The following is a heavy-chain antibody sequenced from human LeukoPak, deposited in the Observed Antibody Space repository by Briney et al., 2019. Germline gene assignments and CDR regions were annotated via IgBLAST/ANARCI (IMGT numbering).Heavy chain of an antibody. V-gene: IGHV4-34*01. J-gene: IGHJ4*02. Sequence: SETLSLTCAVYGGSFSGYFWSWIRQPPGKGLEWIGEINHSGSTNYNPSLKSRVTISVDTPKNQFSLKLNSVTAADTAVYYCARGITVAGTSHGLGYWGQGTLVTVSS. CDR3: ARGITVAGTSHGLGY. CDR2: INHSGST. D-gene: IGHD6-13*01. CDR1: GGSFSGYF.